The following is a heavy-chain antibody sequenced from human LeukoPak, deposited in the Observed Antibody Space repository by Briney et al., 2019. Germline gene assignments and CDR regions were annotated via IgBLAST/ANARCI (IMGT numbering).Heavy chain of an antibody. CDR2: IKQDGSEK. Sequence: PGGSLRLSCAASGFTFSSYWMSWVRQAPGKGLEWVANIKQDGSEKYYVDSVKGRFTISRDNAKNSLYLQMNSLRAEDTAVYYCARVSGSYWGNYFDYWGQGTLVTVSS. J-gene: IGHJ4*02. D-gene: IGHD1-26*01. V-gene: IGHV3-7*01. CDR1: GFTFSSYW. CDR3: ARVSGSYWGNYFDY.